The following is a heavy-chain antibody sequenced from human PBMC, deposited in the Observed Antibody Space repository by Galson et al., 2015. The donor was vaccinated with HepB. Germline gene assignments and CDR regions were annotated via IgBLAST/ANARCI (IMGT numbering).Heavy chain of an antibody. CDR1: GDSVSNNSAA. CDR3: AKEYSSGWYVDY. J-gene: IGHJ4*02. D-gene: IGHD6-19*01. V-gene: IGHV6-1*01. CDR2: TYYRSKWYN. Sequence: CAISGDSVSNNSAAWNWIRQSPSRGLEWLGRTYYRSKWYNDYAVSVKSRITINPDTSKNQFSLQLDSVTPEDTAVYYCAKEYSSGWYVDYWGQGTLVTVSS.